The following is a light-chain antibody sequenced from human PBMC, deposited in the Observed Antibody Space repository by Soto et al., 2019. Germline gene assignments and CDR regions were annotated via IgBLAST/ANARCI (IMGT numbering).Light chain of an antibody. Sequence: QPVLTQPPSVSGAPGQRVTIFCTGSSSNIGAPYNVHWYQQLPGAAPKLLIFDNNNRASGVPDRFSGSKSGTSASLAITGLQAEDEADYYCQSYATSLNGLYVFGTGTKLTVL. J-gene: IGLJ1*01. V-gene: IGLV1-40*01. CDR3: QSYATSLNGLYV. CDR2: DNN. CDR1: SSNIGAPYN.